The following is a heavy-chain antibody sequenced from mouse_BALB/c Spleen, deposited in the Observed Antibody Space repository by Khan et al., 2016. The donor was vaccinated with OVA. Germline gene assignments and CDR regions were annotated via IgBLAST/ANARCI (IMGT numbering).Heavy chain of an antibody. CDR2: ISYSDYT. CDR3: ASVLAGSFDY. V-gene: IGHV3-2*02. Sequence: EVQLVESGRGLVKPGGSLYLSCAATGYSFSSDNVSYCIRKLHKKKVEVTAYISYSDYTNYPETLKSRISITRDTSKNQLYLQMNSVKSEDTATYYCASVLAGSFDYWGQGTPVTVS. CDR1: GYSFSSDN. J-gene: IGHJ3*01.